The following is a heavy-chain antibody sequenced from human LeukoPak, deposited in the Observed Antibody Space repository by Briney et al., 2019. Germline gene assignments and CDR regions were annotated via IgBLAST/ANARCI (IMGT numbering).Heavy chain of an antibody. V-gene: IGHV4-59*01. J-gene: IGHJ4*02. D-gene: IGHD1-26*01. CDR3: SSFPGTSRFEY. Sequence: SETLSLTCTVSGGSISTYYWSWIRQPPGKGLEWIGYIYYSGSSNYTPSLKSRGTTSVDKSKNHFSLRLSSGAAADTAVYYCSSFPGTSRFEYWGQGTLVTVSS. CDR2: IYYSGSS. CDR1: GGSISTYY.